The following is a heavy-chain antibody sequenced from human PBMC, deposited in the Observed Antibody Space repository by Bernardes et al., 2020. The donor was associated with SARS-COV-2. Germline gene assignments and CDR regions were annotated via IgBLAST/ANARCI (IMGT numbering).Heavy chain of an antibody. V-gene: IGHV3-23*01. CDR1: GFTFCSRA. Sequence: GSLILLSVVSGFTFCSRAMSWLRQAPGRGLEWFSSISGGAEMIYYKDFVEGRFAISRDNVKNSLSLQMNSLRDEDTATYYCIMGILEWGDYWGQGTLVTVSS. CDR3: IMGILEWGDY. D-gene: IGHD3-3*01. CDR2: ISGGAEMI. J-gene: IGHJ4*02.